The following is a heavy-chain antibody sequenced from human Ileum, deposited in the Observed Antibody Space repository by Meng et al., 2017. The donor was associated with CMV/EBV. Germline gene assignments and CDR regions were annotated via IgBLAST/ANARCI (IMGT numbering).Heavy chain of an antibody. D-gene: IGHD5-18*01. J-gene: IGHJ4*02. CDR1: GFTFRGSA. V-gene: IGHV3-73*01. Sequence: SCAASGFTFRGSAMQWVRQESGKGLEWVGSIRSKANSYATADAAAVKGRFTISRDDSKNTAYLQMNSLKTEDTAVYYCTRDSYGYDYWGQGTLVTVSS. CDR2: IRSKANSYAT. CDR3: TRDSYGYDY.